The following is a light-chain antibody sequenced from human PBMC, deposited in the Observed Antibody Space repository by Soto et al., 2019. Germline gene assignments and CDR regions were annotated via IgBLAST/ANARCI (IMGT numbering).Light chain of an antibody. CDR3: QQYGSSPGLT. J-gene: IGKJ3*01. CDR1: QSVGRIS. CDR2: GAS. Sequence: EIVVTQSPGTLSLSTGERTTLACRASQSVGRISLAWYQQKPGQAPRLRIYGASSRATGIPDRVSGRGSGTDFTITISRLEPADFAVYYCQQYGSSPGLTFGPVNNVDI. V-gene: IGKV3-20*01.